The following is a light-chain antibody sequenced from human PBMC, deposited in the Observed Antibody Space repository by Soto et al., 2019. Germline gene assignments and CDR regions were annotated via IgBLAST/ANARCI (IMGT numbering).Light chain of an antibody. Sequence: QPALTQPSSLSASPGASASLTCTLRSGINVGTYRIYWYQQKPGSPPQYLLRFKSDSDKQQGSGVPSRFSGSKDASANVGILLISGLQSEDEADYYCMIWYASSWVFGGGTKLTVL. CDR3: MIWYASSWV. J-gene: IGLJ3*02. CDR2: FKSDSDK. CDR1: SGINVGTYR. V-gene: IGLV5-45*03.